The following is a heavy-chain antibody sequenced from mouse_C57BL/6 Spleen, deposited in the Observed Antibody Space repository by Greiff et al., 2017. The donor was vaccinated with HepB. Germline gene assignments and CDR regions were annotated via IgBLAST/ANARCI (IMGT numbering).Heavy chain of an antibody. CDR1: GFTFSDYY. D-gene: IGHD2-10*01. V-gene: IGHV5-12*01. CDR2: ISNVGGST. CDR3: ARHSYSYYAMDY. J-gene: IGHJ4*01. Sequence: EVQLVESGGGLVQPGGSLKLSCAASGFTFSDYYMYWVRQTPEKRLEWVAYISNVGGSTYYPDTVKGRFTISRDNAKNTLYLQMSRLKSEDTAMYYCARHSYSYYAMDYWGQGTSVTVSS.